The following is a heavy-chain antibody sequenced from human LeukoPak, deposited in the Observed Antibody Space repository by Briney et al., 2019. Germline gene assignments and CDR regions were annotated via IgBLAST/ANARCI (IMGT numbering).Heavy chain of an antibody. CDR2: IKTKTDGGTT. J-gene: IGHJ4*02. V-gene: IGHV3-15*01. CDR1: GFTFSNAW. D-gene: IGHD3-22*01. CDR3: TTGQVVDYDSSGYSALDY. Sequence: GGSLRLSCAASGFTFSNAWMSWVRQAPGKGLEWVGRIKTKTDGGTTDYAAPVKGRFTISIDDSKNTLYLQMNSLKTEDTAVYYCTTGQVVDYDSSGYSALDYWGQGTLVTVSS.